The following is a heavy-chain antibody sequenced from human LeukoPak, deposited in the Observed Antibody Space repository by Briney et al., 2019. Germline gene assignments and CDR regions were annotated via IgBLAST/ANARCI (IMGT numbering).Heavy chain of an antibody. CDR1: GFTFSSYA. J-gene: IGHJ3*01. CDR2: ISGSGGST. D-gene: IGHD3-22*01. CDR3: ARVRSSYYYESSGYYHYDAFDL. Sequence: HSGGSLRLSCAASGFTFSSYAMSWVRQAPGKGLEWVSAISGSGGSTYYADSVKGRFTISRDNARNSLYLQMNSLRAEDTAVYYCARVRSSYYYESSGYYHYDAFDLWGQGTMVTVSS. V-gene: IGHV3-23*01.